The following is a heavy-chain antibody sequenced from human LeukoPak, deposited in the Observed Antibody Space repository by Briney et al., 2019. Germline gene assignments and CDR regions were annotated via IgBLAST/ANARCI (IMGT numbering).Heavy chain of an antibody. Sequence: SETLSLTCTVSGYSISSGYYWGWIRQPPGKGLEWIGSIYHSGSTYYNPSLKSRVTISVDTSKNQFSLKLSSVTAADTAVYYCASHYYDSSGYYLAEYFQHWGQGTLVTVSS. V-gene: IGHV4-38-2*02. J-gene: IGHJ1*01. CDR3: ASHYYDSSGYYLAEYFQH. CDR1: GYSISSGYY. CDR2: IYHSGST. D-gene: IGHD3-22*01.